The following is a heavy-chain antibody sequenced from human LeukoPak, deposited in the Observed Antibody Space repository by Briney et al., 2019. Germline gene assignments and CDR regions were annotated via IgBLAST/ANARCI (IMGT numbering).Heavy chain of an antibody. V-gene: IGHV1-2*02. D-gene: IGHD3-10*01. Sequence: ASVKVSCKASGYTFTGYYMHWVRQAPGQGLEWMGWINPNSGGTNYARKFQGRVTMTRDTSISTAYMELSRLRSDDTAVYYCLVRGVITLTYFDYWGQGTLVTVSS. J-gene: IGHJ4*02. CDR1: GYTFTGYY. CDR3: LVRGVITLTYFDY. CDR2: INPNSGGT.